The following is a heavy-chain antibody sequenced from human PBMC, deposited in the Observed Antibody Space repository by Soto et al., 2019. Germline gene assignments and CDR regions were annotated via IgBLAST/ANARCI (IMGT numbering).Heavy chain of an antibody. CDR3: ASAGLLSGGVIGSLLDY. D-gene: IGHD3-16*02. CDR2: IIPIFGTA. V-gene: IGHV1-69*05. J-gene: IGHJ4*02. CDR1: GGTFSSYA. Sequence: QVQLVQSGAEVKKPGSSVKVSCKASGGTFSSYAISWVRQAPGQGLEWMGGIIPIFGTANYAPKFQGRVTXTXXESTSTAYTELSSLRSEDTAVYYCASAGLLSGGVIGSLLDYWGQGTLVTVSS.